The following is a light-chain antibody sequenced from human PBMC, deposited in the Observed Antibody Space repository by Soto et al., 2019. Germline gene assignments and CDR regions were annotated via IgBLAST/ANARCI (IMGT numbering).Light chain of an antibody. V-gene: IGKV1-27*01. CDR3: QKYSSVPV. CDR1: QDIRNF. CDR2: AAS. Sequence: DIQMTQSPTSLSASVGDRVTITCRASQDIRNFVAWYQQKPGKAPKLLIYAASTLQSGVPSRFSGSRSGTDFTLTSNSLQPEDVATYYCQKYSSVPVFGPGTKVEIK. J-gene: IGKJ3*01.